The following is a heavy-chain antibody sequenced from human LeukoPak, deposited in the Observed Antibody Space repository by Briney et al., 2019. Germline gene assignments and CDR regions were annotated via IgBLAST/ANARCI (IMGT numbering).Heavy chain of an antibody. CDR1: GGSFSGYY. D-gene: IGHD2-15*01. V-gene: IGHV4-34*01. CDR2: INHSGST. CDR3: ATTLGYCSGGSCQ. Sequence: SETLSLTCAVYGGSFSGYYWSWIRQPPGKGLEWIGEINHSGSTNYNPSLKSRVTISVDTSKNQFSLKLSSVTAADTAVYYCATTLGYCSGGSCQWGQGTLVTVSS. J-gene: IGHJ4*02.